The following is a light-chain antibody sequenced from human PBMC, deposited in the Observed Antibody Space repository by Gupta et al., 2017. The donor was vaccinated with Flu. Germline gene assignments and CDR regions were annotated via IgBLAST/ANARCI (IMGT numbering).Light chain of an antibody. CDR3: QQYGGSPVT. J-gene: IGKJ1*01. Sequence: ERATLSCGASQSVSSNYLAWYQQKPGLAPRLLIYDTSIRATDIPDKFSGSGSGTDFTLTISRLEPEDFAVYYCQQYGGSPVTFGQGTKVEIK. V-gene: IGKV3D-20*01. CDR1: QSVSSNY. CDR2: DTS.